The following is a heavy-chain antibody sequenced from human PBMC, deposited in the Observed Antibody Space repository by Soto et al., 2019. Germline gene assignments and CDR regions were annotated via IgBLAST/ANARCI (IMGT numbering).Heavy chain of an antibody. CDR2: IYYSGST. CDR1: GGSISSSSYY. J-gene: IGHJ4*02. D-gene: IGHD4-17*01. V-gene: IGHV4-39*01. Sequence: PSETLSLTCTVSGGSISSSSYYWGWIRQPPGKGLEWIGSIYYSGSTYYNPSLKSRVTISVDTSKNQFSLKLSSVTAADTAVYYCARWATVTTWVDYWGQGTLVTVSS. CDR3: ARWATVTTWVDY.